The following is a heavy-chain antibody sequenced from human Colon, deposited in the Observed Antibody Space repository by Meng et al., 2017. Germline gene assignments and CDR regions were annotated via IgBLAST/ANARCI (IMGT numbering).Heavy chain of an antibody. CDR3: SSLLTLDY. Sequence: QVPLQQWGPGLLKPSETLTLTCAINAGPFSGYYWSWIRQAPGKGLEWIGEINHSGDTHYNPSLKSRVSMSFDTSKKQFSLHLSSVTAADTAVYYCSSLLTLDYWGPGTWSPSPQ. CDR2: INHSGDT. D-gene: IGHD2-15*01. CDR1: AGPFSGYY. J-gene: IGHJ4*02. V-gene: IGHV4-34*02.